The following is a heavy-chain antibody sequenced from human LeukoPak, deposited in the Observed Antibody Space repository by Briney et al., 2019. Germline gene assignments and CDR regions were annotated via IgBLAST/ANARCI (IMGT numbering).Heavy chain of an antibody. Sequence: SETLSLTCSVSDASLCSDYWTWIRHPPGKGLEWIGYISNRGSTNYNPSLKSRVTMSLDTSKNWFSLRLTSVTAADTAVYFCARYLRIEGKYHFDHWGQGTLVTASS. CDR3: ARYLRIEGKYHFDH. V-gene: IGHV4-59*01. J-gene: IGHJ4*02. D-gene: IGHD1-26*01. CDR2: ISNRGST. CDR1: DASLCSDY.